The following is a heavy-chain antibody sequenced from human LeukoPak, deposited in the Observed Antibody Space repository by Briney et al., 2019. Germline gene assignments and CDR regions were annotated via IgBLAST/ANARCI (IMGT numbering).Heavy chain of an antibody. D-gene: IGHD7-27*01. J-gene: IGHJ3*02. CDR2: VSSNGAKT. V-gene: IGHV3-23*01. CDR3: AREEINTGAFDI. CDR1: GFTFSSYA. Sequence: QAGGSLRLSCAASGFTFSSYAITWVRQAPGKGLEWVSAVSSNGAKTYYADSVKGRFTISRDNYKNMVFLQMNSLRAEDTAVYYCAREEINTGAFDIWGQGTMVTVSS.